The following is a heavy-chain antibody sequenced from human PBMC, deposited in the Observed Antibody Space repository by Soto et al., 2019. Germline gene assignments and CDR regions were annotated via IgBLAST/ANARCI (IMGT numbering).Heavy chain of an antibody. Sequence: SETLSLTCTVSGGSISSGGYYWSWIRQHPGKGLEWIGYIYYSGSTYYNPSLKSRVTISVDTSKNQFSLKLSSVTAADTAVYYCARSGYSYGPNPLRYWGQGTLVTVSS. CDR3: ARSGYSYGPNPLRY. CDR2: IYYSGST. CDR1: GGSISSGGYY. V-gene: IGHV4-31*03. D-gene: IGHD5-18*01. J-gene: IGHJ4*02.